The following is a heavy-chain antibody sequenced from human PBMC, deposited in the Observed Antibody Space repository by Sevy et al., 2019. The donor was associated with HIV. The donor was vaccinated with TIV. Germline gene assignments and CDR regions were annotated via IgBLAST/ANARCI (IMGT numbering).Heavy chain of an antibody. D-gene: IGHD6-13*01. CDR3: ATHAGIAAAGRVFDY. CDR2: IRNKADSYTT. V-gene: IGHV3-72*01. CDR1: GFTFSDHY. Sequence: GESLKISCAASGFTFSDHYMEWVRQAPGKGLEWVGRIRNKADSYTTEYAASVKGRFTISRDDSKNSLYLLMNSLRTEDTAVYYCATHAGIAAAGRVFDYWGQGTLVIVSS. J-gene: IGHJ4*02.